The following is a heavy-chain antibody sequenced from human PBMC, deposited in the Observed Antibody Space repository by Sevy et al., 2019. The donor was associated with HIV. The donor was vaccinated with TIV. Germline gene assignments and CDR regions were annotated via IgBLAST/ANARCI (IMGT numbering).Heavy chain of an antibody. CDR3: ARAGYYDSSGYYGLDYYYYYGMDV. CDR2: ISSSSSTI. CDR1: GFTFSSYS. Sequence: GGSLRLSCAASGFTFSSYSMNWVRQAPGKGLEWVSYISSSSSTIYYADSVKGRFTISRDNAKNSLYLQMNSQRDEDTAVYYWARAGYYDSSGYYGLDYYYYYGMDVWGQGTTVTVSS. J-gene: IGHJ6*02. V-gene: IGHV3-48*02. D-gene: IGHD3-22*01.